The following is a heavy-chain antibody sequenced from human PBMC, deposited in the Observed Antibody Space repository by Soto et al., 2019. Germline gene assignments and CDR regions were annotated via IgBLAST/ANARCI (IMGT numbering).Heavy chain of an antibody. J-gene: IGHJ4*02. V-gene: IGHV1-3*01. D-gene: IGHD6-19*01. CDR2: INAGNGNT. Sequence: QVQLVQSGAEVKKPGASVKVSCKASGYTFTSYAMHWVRQAPGQRLEWMGWINAGNGNTKYSQKFQGRVTITRDTSASTAYMELSSLRYEDTAVYYCARGTLQWLAYVDYWGQGILVTVYS. CDR1: GYTFTSYA. CDR3: ARGTLQWLAYVDY.